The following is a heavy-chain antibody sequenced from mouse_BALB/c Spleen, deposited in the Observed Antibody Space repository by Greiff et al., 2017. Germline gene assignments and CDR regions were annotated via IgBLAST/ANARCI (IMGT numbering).Heavy chain of an antibody. V-gene: IGHV5-4*02. D-gene: IGHD2-14*01. J-gene: IGHJ3*01. CDR3: ASEVRRFAY. CDR2: ISDGGSYT. CDR1: GFTFSDYY. Sequence: DVHLVESGGGLVKPGGSLKLSCAASGFTFSDYYMYWVRQTPEKRLEWVATISDGGSYTYYPDSVKGRFTISRDNAKNNLYLQMSSLKSEDTAMYYCASEVRRFAYWGQGTLVTVSA.